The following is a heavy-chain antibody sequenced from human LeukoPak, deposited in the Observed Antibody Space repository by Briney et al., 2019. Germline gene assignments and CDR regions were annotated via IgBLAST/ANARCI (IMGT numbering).Heavy chain of an antibody. V-gene: IGHV4-59*01. CDR3: ARTKWELYDY. CDR1: GGSISSYY. Sequence: SETLSLTCAVYGGSISSYYWSWIRQPPGKGLEWIGYIYYSGSTNYNPSLKSRVTISVDTSKNQFSLKLSSVTAADTAVYYCARTKWELYDYWGQGTLVTVSS. J-gene: IGHJ4*02. D-gene: IGHD3-10*01. CDR2: IYYSGST.